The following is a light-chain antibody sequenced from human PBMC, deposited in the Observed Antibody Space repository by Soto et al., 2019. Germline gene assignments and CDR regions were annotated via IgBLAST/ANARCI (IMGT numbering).Light chain of an antibody. Sequence: IVMTQTPATLSVSPGERVTLSCRASQSVSYHVAWYQQKPGQTPRLVIYDASSRASGIPARFSGSGSGTEFTLTIGSLQSEDCALYYCQQYNNWPGTFGQGTKVDIK. J-gene: IGKJ1*01. CDR1: QSVSYH. CDR3: QQYNNWPGT. CDR2: DAS. V-gene: IGKV3-15*01.